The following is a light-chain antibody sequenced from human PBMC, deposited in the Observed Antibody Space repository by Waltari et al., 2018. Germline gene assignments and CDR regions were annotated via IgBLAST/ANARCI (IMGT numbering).Light chain of an antibody. CDR1: NDIIGIRP. CDR2: SND. CDR3: ATWDGRVNGVL. J-gene: IGLJ2*01. V-gene: IGLV1-44*01. Sequence: QSVLPQAPSVPGTPGQRLTISCSVHNDIIGIRPVTWYQQVPGRTPKLLFYSNDQRPSGIPVRFSGSKSGSSASLAISGLQSEDEADYYCATWDGRVNGVLFGGGTKLTVL.